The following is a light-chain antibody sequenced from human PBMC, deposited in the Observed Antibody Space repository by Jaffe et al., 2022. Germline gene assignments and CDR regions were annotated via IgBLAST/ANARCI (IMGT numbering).Light chain of an antibody. CDR2: YDD. V-gene: IGLV1-36*01. Sequence: QSVLTQPPSVSEAPRQRVTISCSGSSSNIGNNAVNWYQQLPGKAPKLLIYYDDLLPSGVSDRFSGSKSGTSASLAISGLQSEDEADYYCAAWDDRLNGPVFGGGTKLTVL. J-gene: IGLJ2*01. CDR3: AAWDDRLNGPV. CDR1: SSNIGNNA.